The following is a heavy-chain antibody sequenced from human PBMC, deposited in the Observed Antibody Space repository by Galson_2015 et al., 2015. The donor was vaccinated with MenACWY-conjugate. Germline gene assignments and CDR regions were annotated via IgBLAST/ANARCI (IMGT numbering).Heavy chain of an antibody. CDR1: GFTFSSYW. D-gene: IGHD3-10*01. CDR2: INGAGSSA. CDR3: ARIWFGEVLEVDG. J-gene: IGHJ4*02. V-gene: IGHV3-74*03. Sequence: SLRLSCAASGFTFSSYWMHWVRQPPGKGLVWVSRINGAGSSAEYADSVEGRFTISSDNAKNTLFLQMNSLRVEDTGVYYCARIWFGEVLEVDGWGQGTLVTVSS.